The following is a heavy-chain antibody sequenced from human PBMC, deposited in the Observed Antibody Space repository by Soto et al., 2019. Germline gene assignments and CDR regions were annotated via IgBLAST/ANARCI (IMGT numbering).Heavy chain of an antibody. CDR2: IYPCDSDA. CDR3: ARQADYNILTGYFYYFDY. Sequence: GESLKISCKSSGYSFTDYWIGWVRQMPGKGLEWMGIIYPCDSDARYSPSFQGQVTISVDTSINTAFLRWNSLTASDTAMYYCARQADYNILTGYFYYFDYWGQGSLVTVS. D-gene: IGHD3-9*01. J-gene: IGHJ4*02. CDR1: GYSFTDYW. V-gene: IGHV5-51*01.